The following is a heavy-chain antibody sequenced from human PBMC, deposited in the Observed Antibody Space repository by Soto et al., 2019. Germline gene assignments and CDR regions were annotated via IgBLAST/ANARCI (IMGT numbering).Heavy chain of an antibody. V-gene: IGHV3-23*01. CDR2: ISGSGGST. D-gene: IGHD1-26*01. J-gene: IGHJ4*02. Sequence: GGSLRLSCAASGFTFTSFGMSWVRQAPGKGLEWVSSISGSGGSTYYADSVKGRFTISRDNSKNTLYLQMNSLRAEDTALYYCANGMDPDYWGQGTQVTVSS. CDR1: GFTFTSFG. CDR3: ANGMDPDY.